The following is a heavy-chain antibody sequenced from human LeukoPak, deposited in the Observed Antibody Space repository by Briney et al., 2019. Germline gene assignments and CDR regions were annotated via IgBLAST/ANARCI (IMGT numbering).Heavy chain of an antibody. Sequence: PGGSLRLSYAASGFTFSSYAMSWVRQAPGKGLEWVSAISGSGGSTYYADSVKGRFTISRDNSKNTLYLQMNSLRAEDTAVYYCAKDGLGIWSRGYFDYWGQGTLVTVSS. V-gene: IGHV3-23*01. J-gene: IGHJ4*02. CDR2: ISGSGGST. CDR3: AKDGLGIWSRGYFDY. D-gene: IGHD7-27*01. CDR1: GFTFSSYA.